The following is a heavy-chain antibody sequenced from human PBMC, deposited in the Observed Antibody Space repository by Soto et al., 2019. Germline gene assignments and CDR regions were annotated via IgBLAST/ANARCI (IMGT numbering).Heavy chain of an antibody. CDR2: INHSGST. D-gene: IGHD2-2*01. CDR3: ARLSPPHMLVVPLVESYSFDC. J-gene: IGHJ4*02. CDR1: GGSFSGYY. Sequence: SETLSLTCAVYGGSFSGYYWSWIRQPPGKGLEWIGEINHSGSTNYNPSLKSRGTISVDTSKNQLSLKLTSVTAADTAVYYCARLSPPHMLVVPLVESYSFDCWGQGTLVTVSS. V-gene: IGHV4-34*01.